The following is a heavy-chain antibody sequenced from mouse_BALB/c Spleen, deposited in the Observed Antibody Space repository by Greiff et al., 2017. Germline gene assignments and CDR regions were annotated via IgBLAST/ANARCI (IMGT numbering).Heavy chain of an antibody. CDR3: ARGITGDY. V-gene: IGHV1-31*01. J-gene: IGHJ2*01. CDR2: INPYNGAT. Sequence: VQLQQSGPELVKPGASVKISCKASGYSFTGYYMHWVKQSHVKSLEWIGRINPYNGATSYNQNFKDKASLTVDKSSSTAYMELHSLTSEDSAVYYCARGITGDYWGQGTTLTVSS. CDR1: GYSFTGYY. D-gene: IGHD2-4*01.